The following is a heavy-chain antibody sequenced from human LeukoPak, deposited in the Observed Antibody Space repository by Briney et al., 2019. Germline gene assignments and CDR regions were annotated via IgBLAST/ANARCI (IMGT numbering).Heavy chain of an antibody. Sequence: SVKVSCKASGGTFSSYAISWVRQAPGQGLEWMGRIIPILGIANYAQKFQGRVTITADKSTGTAYMELSSLRSEDTAVYYCARALTLRGYSYGWDYWGQGTLVTVSS. J-gene: IGHJ4*02. CDR2: IIPILGIA. V-gene: IGHV1-69*04. D-gene: IGHD5-18*01. CDR3: ARALTLRGYSYGWDY. CDR1: GGTFSSYA.